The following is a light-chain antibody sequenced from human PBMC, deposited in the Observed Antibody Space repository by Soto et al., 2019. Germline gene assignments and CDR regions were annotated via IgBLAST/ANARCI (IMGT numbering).Light chain of an antibody. J-gene: IGLJ3*02. CDR2: EVR. CDR1: SSDVGVYHY. Sequence: QSALTQPASVSGSPGQSITISCTGTSSDVGVYHYVSWYQQHPGKAPKLMISEVRNRPSGVSDRFSGSKSANTASLTISGLQAEDEADYYCASYTATTTWVFGGGTQLTVL. V-gene: IGLV2-14*01. CDR3: ASYTATTTWV.